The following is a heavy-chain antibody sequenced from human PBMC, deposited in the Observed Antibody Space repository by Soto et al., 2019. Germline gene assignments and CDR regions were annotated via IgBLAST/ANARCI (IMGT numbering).Heavy chain of an antibody. Sequence: QVQLQESGPGLVKPSETLSLTCTVSGGSISGYYWSWIRQPPGKGLEWIGYIYNSGSTNYNPSLKSRVTISVDTSKSQFSLKLTSVTAADTGVYYSAGGAGWRTPYWGQGTLVTVSS. CDR1: GGSISGYY. CDR2: IYNSGST. J-gene: IGHJ4*02. V-gene: IGHV4-59*01. D-gene: IGHD2-15*01. CDR3: AGGAGWRTPY.